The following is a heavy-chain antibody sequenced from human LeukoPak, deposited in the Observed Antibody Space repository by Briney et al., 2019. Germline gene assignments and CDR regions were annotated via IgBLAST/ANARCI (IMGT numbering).Heavy chain of an antibody. CDR3: AKCRVETYSSGWCNWLDR. V-gene: IGHV3-23*01. CDR2: IKSDGKT. J-gene: IGHJ5*02. D-gene: IGHD6-19*01. Sequence: GGSLRLSCVSSGFTFNTYAMSWVRQAPGMGLEWVSAIKSDGKTHYADSVKGRFTISRDNSKNTLSLQMNSLRAEDTALYYCAKCRVETYSSGWCNWLDRWAQGTQVTVSS. CDR1: GFTFNTYA.